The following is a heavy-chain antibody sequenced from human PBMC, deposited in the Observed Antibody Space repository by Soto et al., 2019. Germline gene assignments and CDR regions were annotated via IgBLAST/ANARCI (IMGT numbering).Heavy chain of an antibody. D-gene: IGHD3-3*01. J-gene: IGHJ5*02. CDR1: GGSISSGGYY. Sequence: QVQLQESGPGLVKPSHTLSLTCPVSGGSISSGGYYWSWIRQHPGKGLEWIGYIYYSGSTYYNPSLMSRVTISVNSSKNQFSLKLGSVTAADTAVYYCAITFRPYDSNWFDHWGQGTLVTVSS. CDR3: AITFRPYDSNWFDH. V-gene: IGHV4-31*03. CDR2: IYYSGST.